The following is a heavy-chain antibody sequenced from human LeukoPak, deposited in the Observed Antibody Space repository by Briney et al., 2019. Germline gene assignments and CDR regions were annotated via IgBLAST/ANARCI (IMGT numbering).Heavy chain of an antibody. Sequence: GASVKVSCKASGYNFTSDGITWVRQAPGQGLEWMGGIIPIFGTANYAQKFQGRVTITTDESTSTAYMELSSLRSEDTAVYYCARGPLVDTAMVTREVYFDYWGQGTLVTVSS. V-gene: IGHV1-69*05. D-gene: IGHD5-18*01. J-gene: IGHJ4*02. CDR2: IIPIFGTA. CDR3: ARGPLVDTAMVTREVYFDY. CDR1: GYNFTSDG.